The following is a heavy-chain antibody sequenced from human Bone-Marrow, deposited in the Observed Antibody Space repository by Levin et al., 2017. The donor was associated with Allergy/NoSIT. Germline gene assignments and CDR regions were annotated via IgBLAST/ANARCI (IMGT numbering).Heavy chain of an antibody. V-gene: IGHV3-23*01. Sequence: GGSLRLSCVASGFTFSNYGMAWVRQAPGKGLEWVSGFSGSSGDTYYADSVKGRFTISRDNSKTTLHLQMNSLRAEDTAIYYCAKDAVQLVRGVSCSGSWGQGTLVTVSS. J-gene: IGHJ5*02. CDR1: GFTFSNYG. D-gene: IGHD3-10*01. CDR2: FSGSSGDT. CDR3: AKDAVQLVRGVSCSGS.